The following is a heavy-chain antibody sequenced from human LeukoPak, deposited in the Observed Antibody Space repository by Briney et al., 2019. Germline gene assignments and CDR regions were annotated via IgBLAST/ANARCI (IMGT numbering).Heavy chain of an antibody. D-gene: IGHD1/OR15-1a*01. V-gene: IGHV4-30-4*01. CDR1: GGSISSGDYY. CDR2: IYYSGST. CDR3: ARVEHSYTRGNYYYYMDV. J-gene: IGHJ6*03. Sequence: SETLSLTCTVSGGSISSGDYYWSWIRQPPGKGLEWIGYIYYSGSTYYNPSLKSRVTISVDTSKNQFSLKLSSVTAADTAVYYCARVEHSYTRGNYYYYMDVWGKGTTVTVSS.